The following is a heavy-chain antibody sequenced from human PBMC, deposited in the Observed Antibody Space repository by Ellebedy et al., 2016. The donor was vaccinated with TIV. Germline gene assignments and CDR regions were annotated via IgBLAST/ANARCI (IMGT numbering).Heavy chain of an antibody. Sequence: GESLKISXAASGFTFSSYGMHWVRQAPGKGLEWVAVIWYDGSNKYYADSVKGRFTISRDNSKNTLYLQMNSLRAEDTAVYYCATNLLDAFDIWGQGTMVTVSS. V-gene: IGHV3-33*01. CDR3: ATNLLDAFDI. CDR1: GFTFSSYG. J-gene: IGHJ3*02. CDR2: IWYDGSNK.